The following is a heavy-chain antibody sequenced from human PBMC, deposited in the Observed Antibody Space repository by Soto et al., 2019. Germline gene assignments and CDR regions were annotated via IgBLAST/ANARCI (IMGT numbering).Heavy chain of an antibody. Sequence: PSETLSLTCSVSGVSASSGSFYWSWIRQPPGKGLEWIGFIYNTETFNYNPSLKSRVTLSVDASKHQFSLKLSSVTAADTAVYYCARVPLRYSSSHNFDSWGQGALVTVSA. V-gene: IGHV4-61*01. CDR3: ARVPLRYSSSHNFDS. CDR2: IYNTETF. D-gene: IGHD6-19*01. CDR1: GVSASSGSFY. J-gene: IGHJ4*02.